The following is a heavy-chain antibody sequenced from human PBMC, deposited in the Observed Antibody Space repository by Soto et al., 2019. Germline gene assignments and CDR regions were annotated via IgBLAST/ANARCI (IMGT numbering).Heavy chain of an antibody. CDR3: ERDRLMATAGTARHHCGLYV. D-gene: IGHD5-18*01. CDR2: IYYSGST. CDR1: GGSIRSGGYY. J-gene: IGHJ6*02. V-gene: IGHV4-31*03. Sequence: SATLTLTCTVYGGSIRSGGYYWSWVRQSPRRGLEWIGNIYYSGSTYYNPSLKSRLTISVDTSKNQFSLNLSSVTAADKDVYYCERDRLMATAGTARHHCGLYVSGQGNXVTVSS.